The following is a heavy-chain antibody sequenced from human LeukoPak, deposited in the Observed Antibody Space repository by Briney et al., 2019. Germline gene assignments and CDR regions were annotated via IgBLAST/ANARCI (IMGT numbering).Heavy chain of an antibody. D-gene: IGHD3-22*01. J-gene: IGHJ4*02. CDR2: IFYGGST. Sequence: SETLSLTCTVSGGSISSSNKYWGWIRQPPGEGLEWIGIIFYGGSTDYNPSLKSRVTISVDTSKNQFSLKLSFVTAADTAVYYCARDLGYYDSSGQDYFDYWGQGTLVTVPS. V-gene: IGHV4-39*07. CDR1: GGSISSSNKY. CDR3: ARDLGYYDSSGQDYFDY.